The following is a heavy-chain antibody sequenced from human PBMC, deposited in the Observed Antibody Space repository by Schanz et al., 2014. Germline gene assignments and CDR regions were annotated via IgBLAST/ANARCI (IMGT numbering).Heavy chain of an antibody. CDR2: INWNGGST. J-gene: IGHJ4*02. CDR1: GFGFDDYA. Sequence: EVQLVESGGGVVRPGGSLRLSCAASGFGFDDYAMSWVRQAPGKGLEWVSGINWNGGSTGYADSVKGRFTISRDNSKDTLYLQMSGQTPEDTAVYYCARGPIPIQGVPMDFWGQGTLVTVSS. D-gene: IGHD3-10*01. CDR3: ARGPIPIQGVPMDF. V-gene: IGHV3-20*04.